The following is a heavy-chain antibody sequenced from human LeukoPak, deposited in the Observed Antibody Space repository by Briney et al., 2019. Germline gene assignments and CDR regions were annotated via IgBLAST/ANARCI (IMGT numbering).Heavy chain of an antibody. D-gene: IGHD3-10*01. CDR3: ARGKSDYYGSGSYRLYYYYYYMDV. CDR1: GYSFTSYA. CDR2: INTNTGNP. V-gene: IGHV7-4-1*02. Sequence: ASVKVSCKASGYSFTSYAMDWVRQAPGQGLEWMGWINTNTGNPTYAQGFTGRFVFSLDTSVSTAYLQISSLKAEDTAVYYCARGKSDYYGSGSYRLYYYYYYMDVWGKGTTVTVSS. J-gene: IGHJ6*03.